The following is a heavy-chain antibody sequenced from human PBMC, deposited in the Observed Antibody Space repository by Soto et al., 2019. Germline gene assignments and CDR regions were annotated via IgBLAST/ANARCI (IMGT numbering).Heavy chain of an antibody. D-gene: IGHD4-17*01. CDR3: SRDDADWLFN. Sequence: EVPLVESGGGVVQPGGSLKLSCAASGFTFGGSAMQWVRQASGEGLEWLGRIGSRGNSYATAYAASVKDRFTISRDDSKNTAFLQMNNLKTEDTAVYYCSRDDADWLFNWGQGALVTVSS. CDR1: GFTFGGSA. J-gene: IGHJ4*02. V-gene: IGHV3-73*02. CDR2: IGSRGNSYAT.